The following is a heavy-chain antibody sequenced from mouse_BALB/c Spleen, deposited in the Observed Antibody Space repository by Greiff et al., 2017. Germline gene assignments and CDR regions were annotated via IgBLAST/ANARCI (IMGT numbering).Heavy chain of an antibody. J-gene: IGHJ4*01. CDR3: TRAYYGNWGAMDY. CDR1: GYTFTSYW. Sequence: QVQLQQPGAELVRPGASVKLSCKASGYTFTSYWINWVKQRPGQGLEWIGNIYPSDSYTNYNQKFKDKATLTVDKSSSTAYMQLSSPTSEDSAVYYCTRAYYGNWGAMDYWGQGTSVTVSS. CDR2: IYPSDSYT. V-gene: IGHV1-69*02. D-gene: IGHD2-10*01.